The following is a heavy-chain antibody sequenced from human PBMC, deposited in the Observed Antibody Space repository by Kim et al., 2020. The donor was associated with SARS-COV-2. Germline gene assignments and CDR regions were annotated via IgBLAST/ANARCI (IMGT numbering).Heavy chain of an antibody. Sequence: NHNPTLTGRVSISVETSKNQFSLNLASVAAADTAVYYCSRGWLTAPNCFSPWGQGTLVTVSS. V-gene: IGHV4-59*12. D-gene: IGHD5-12*01. CDR3: SRGWLTAPNCFSP. J-gene: IGHJ5*02.